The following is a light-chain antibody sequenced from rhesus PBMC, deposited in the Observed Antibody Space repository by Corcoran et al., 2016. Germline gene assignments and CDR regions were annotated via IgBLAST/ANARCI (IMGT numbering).Light chain of an antibody. J-gene: IGLJ2*01. CDR2: DNY. V-gene: IGLV1-64*01. CDR1: SSNIGGYD. CDR3: QSYDSSLTGL. Sequence: QSVLTQPPSVSGAPGQKVTISCTGSSSNIGGYDVHWYQQLPGTAPKLLIYDNYKRPSGISDRFSGSKSGTSASLAITGLQTEDEADYYCQSYDSSLTGLFGGGTRLTVL.